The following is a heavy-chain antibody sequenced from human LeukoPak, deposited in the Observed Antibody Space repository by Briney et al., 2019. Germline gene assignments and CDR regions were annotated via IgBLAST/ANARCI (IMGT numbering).Heavy chain of an antibody. D-gene: IGHD3-22*01. CDR1: GGSFSGYY. CDR2: INHSGST. J-gene: IGHJ4*02. Sequence: SETLSLTCAVYGGSFSGYYWSWIRQPPGKGLEWIGEINHSGSTNYNPSLKSRVTISVDTSKNQFSLKLSSVTAADTAVYYCAKKARYDSSGQKEDRRYYFDYWGQGTLVTVSS. V-gene: IGHV4-34*01. CDR3: AKKARYDSSGQKEDRRYYFDY.